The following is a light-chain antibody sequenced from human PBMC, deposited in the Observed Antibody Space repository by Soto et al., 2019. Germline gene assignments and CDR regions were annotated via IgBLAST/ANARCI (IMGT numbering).Light chain of an antibody. Sequence: QSVLTQPPSVSAAPGQKVTISCSGSSANIGSNYVSWYQHLPGTAPKLVIYDSDRRPSEIPDRFSGSKSGTSATLVITGLQTGHEADYYCGAWDGSLSVVLFGGGTKFTVL. CDR3: GAWDGSLSVVL. CDR2: DSD. V-gene: IGLV1-51*01. CDR1: SANIGSNY. J-gene: IGLJ2*01.